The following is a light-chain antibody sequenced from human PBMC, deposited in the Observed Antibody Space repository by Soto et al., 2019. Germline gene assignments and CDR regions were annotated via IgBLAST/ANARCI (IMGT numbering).Light chain of an antibody. V-gene: IGLV1-40*01. Sequence: QSVLTQPPSETGAPGQRITISCTGSNSNIGAGFGVHWYQQFPGTAPKLLTYVNTTRPSGVPDRFSASKSGTSASLAITGLREEDEAEYYCQSYDNSLIGLIFGGGTKLTVL. CDR1: NSNIGAGFG. CDR3: QSYDNSLIGLI. CDR2: VNT. J-gene: IGLJ2*01.